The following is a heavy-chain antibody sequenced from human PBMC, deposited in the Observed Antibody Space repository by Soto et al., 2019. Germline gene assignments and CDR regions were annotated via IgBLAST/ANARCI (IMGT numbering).Heavy chain of an antibody. J-gene: IGHJ6*02. CDR2: IYYSGST. D-gene: IGHD1-7*01. V-gene: IGHV4-61*01. CDR1: GGSVSSGSYY. Sequence: PSETLSLTCTVSGGSVSSGSYYWSWIRQPPGKGLEWIGYIYYSGSTNYNPSLKSRVTISVDTSKNQFSLKLSSVTAADTAVYYCARDGNWNLDYYYGMDVWGQGTTVTVSS. CDR3: ARDGNWNLDYYYGMDV.